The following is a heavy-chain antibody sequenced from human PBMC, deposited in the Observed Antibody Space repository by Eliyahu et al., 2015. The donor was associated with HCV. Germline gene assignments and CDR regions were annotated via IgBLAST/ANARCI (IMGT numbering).Heavy chain of an antibody. Sequence: GGLVQPGGSLRLSCAASGFAFGSYAMSWVRQAPGKGLEWVAAISSSSINTYYADSVMGRFAISRDNSKNTLYLQMNSLGGEDTAVYYCAKEGKQVGPSSFEYWGQGTLVTVSS. J-gene: IGHJ4*02. CDR2: ISSSSINT. V-gene: IGHV3-23*01. CDR1: GFAFGSYA. CDR3: AKEGKQVGPSSFEY. D-gene: IGHD6-6*01.